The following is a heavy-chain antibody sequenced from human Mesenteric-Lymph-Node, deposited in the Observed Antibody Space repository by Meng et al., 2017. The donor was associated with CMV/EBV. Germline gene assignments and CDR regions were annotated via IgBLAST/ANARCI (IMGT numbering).Heavy chain of an antibody. CDR3: ASHSRDYYYGMDV. D-gene: IGHD3-22*01. V-gene: IGHV3-7*01. CDR2: IKEDGSEI. Sequence: GGSLRLSCAASGFTFRSYWMSWVRQAPGKGLEWVATIKEDGSEIYYVDSVKGRFTISRDNAKNSLDLQMNSLRVEDTAMYYCASHSRDYYYGMDVWGQGTTVTVSS. CDR1: GFTFRSYW. J-gene: IGHJ6*02.